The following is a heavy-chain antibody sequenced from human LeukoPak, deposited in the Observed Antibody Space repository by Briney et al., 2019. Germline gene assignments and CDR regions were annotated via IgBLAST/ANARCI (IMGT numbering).Heavy chain of an antibody. D-gene: IGHD2-2*01. CDR3: ATAFSGFCSMTSCPGYY. J-gene: IGHJ4*02. Sequence: SVKVSCKASGGTFSRYAVSWVRQAPGQGLEWMGGIIPIFGTSNYAQKFQGRVTITTDEATNTAFMELRSLRSEDTAVYFCATAFSGFCSMTSCPGYYWGQGTLVTVSS. CDR2: IIPIFGTS. V-gene: IGHV1-69*05. CDR1: GGTFSRYA.